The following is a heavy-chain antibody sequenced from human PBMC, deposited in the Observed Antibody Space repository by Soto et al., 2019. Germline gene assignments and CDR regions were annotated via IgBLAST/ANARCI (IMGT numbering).Heavy chain of an antibody. Sequence: GGSLRLSCAASGFMFSSHRMHWVRQAPGKGLVWVSRISADGSNTNYADSVKGRFTISRDNSRNTLFLQMNSLRAEDTAVYYCAREGRDDIVVVPAPYYWGQGTLVTVSS. CDR2: ISADGSNT. CDR3: AREGRDDIVVVPAPYY. D-gene: IGHD2-2*01. V-gene: IGHV3-74*01. CDR1: GFMFSSHR. J-gene: IGHJ4*02.